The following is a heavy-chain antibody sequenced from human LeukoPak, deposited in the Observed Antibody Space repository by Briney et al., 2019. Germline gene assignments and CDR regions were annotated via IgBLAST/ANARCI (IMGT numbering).Heavy chain of an antibody. CDR2: IWYDGHNK. CDR1: GFSFSKYG. CDR3: AREWGLIAVAGGPGY. V-gene: IGHV3-33*01. D-gene: IGHD2-21*01. J-gene: IGHJ4*02. Sequence: GGSLRLSCVASGFSFSKYGMHWVRQAPGKGLQWLAIIWYDGHNKYYADSVKGRFTISRDNSKNTLSLEMNDLKAEDTAVYYCAREWGLIAVAGGPGYWGQGTLVTVSS.